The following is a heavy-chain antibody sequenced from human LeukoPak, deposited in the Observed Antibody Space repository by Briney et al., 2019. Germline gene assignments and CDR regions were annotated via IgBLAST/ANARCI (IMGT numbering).Heavy chain of an antibody. CDR1: GGSIRAYY. CDR2: IYYSGST. J-gene: IGHJ4*02. CDR3: ARDTLADYFDY. D-gene: IGHD3-3*02. V-gene: IGHV4-59*01. Sequence: SETLSLTCTVFGGSIRAYYWGWIRQPPGKGLEWIGYIYYSGSTNYNSSLKSRVTISIDTSKNQFSLRLSSVTAADTAVYYGARDTLADYFDYGGQGTLVTVSS.